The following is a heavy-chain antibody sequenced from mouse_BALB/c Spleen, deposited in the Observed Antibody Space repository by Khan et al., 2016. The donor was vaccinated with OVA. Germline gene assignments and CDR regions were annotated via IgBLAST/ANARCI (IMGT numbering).Heavy chain of an antibody. CDR1: GDSITSGY. CDR2: MIYTGYT. V-gene: IGHV3-8*02. J-gene: IGHJ3*01. Sequence: EVQLQESGPSLVKPSQTLSLTCSVTGDSITSGYWSWIRKFPGNKLEYMGYMIYTGYTDYNPSLNSPPAIPRHTSKNNDYLQLNSVTTEDTATYYCARSTYRYAFAYWGQGTLVTVSA. D-gene: IGHD2-14*01. CDR3: ARSTYRYAFAY.